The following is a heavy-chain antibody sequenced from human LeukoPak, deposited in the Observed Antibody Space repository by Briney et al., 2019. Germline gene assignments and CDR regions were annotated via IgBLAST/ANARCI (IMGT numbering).Heavy chain of an antibody. V-gene: IGHV3-74*01. Sequence: GGSLRLSCAASGCTFSSYAMSWVRQVPGKGLLWVSRINIDGSSTSYADSVKGRFTSSRDNAKNTLYLQMNSLRAEDTAVYYCARSRRQFNGIAAPYYNYMDVWGKGTTVTVSS. D-gene: IGHD6-13*01. J-gene: IGHJ6*03. CDR3: ARSRRQFNGIAAPYYNYMDV. CDR2: INIDGSST. CDR1: GCTFSSYA.